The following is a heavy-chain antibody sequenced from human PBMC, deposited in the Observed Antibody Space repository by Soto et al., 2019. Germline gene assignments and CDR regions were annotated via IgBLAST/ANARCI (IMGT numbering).Heavy chain of an antibody. CDR2: INSGNGYT. V-gene: IGHV1-3*01. Sequence: VASVKFSCKASGYTFSSYTMHWVRQAPGQMLECMVWINSGNGYTKYXXNFQGRVXXTRDTSASTAXMELSXLRSEDTAVYYCARSPPGKNVEFWAQGTLVTVSS. J-gene: IGHJ4*02. D-gene: IGHD3-10*01. CDR3: ARSPPGKNVEF. CDR1: GYTFSSYT.